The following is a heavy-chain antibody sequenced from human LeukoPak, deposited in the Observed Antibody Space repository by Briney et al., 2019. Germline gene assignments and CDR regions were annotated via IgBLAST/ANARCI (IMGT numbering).Heavy chain of an antibody. CDR3: ARVQRYYYYMDV. CDR1: GGSISSSGYY. CDR2: IYHSGST. Sequence: PSETLSLTCTVSGGSISSSGYYWGWIRQPPGKGLEWIGSIYHSGSTYYNPSLKSRVTISVDTSKNQFSLKLSSVTAADTAVYYCARVQRYYYYMDVWGKGTTVTVSS. J-gene: IGHJ6*03. V-gene: IGHV4-39*07.